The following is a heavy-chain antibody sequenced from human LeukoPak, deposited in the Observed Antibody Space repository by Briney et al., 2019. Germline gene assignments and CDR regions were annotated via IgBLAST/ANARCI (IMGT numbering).Heavy chain of an antibody. D-gene: IGHD3-10*01. V-gene: IGHV3-23*01. CDR1: GFSLRAYD. J-gene: IGHJ3*02. CDR3: AMRDRGYGLDI. CDR2: INGGGDIM. Sequence: GGSLRLSCAASGFSLRAYDLIWVRQAPGKGLDWASIINGGGDIMMYEDSVRGRFTISRDNSKNTFYLQMNSLRVEDTAVYYCAMRDRGYGLDIWGQGTMITVSS.